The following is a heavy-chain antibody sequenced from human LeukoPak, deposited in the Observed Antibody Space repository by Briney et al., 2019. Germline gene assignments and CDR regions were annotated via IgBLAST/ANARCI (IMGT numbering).Heavy chain of an antibody. CDR1: GGSFSGYY. Sequence: SETLSLTCAVYGGSFSGYYWSWIRQPPGKGLEWIGEINHSGSTNYNPSPKSRVTISVDTSKNQFSLKLSSVTAADTAVYYCARGYCSGGSCGSTYYYYGMDVWGKGTTVTVSS. D-gene: IGHD2-15*01. CDR3: ARGYCSGGSCGSTYYYYGMDV. J-gene: IGHJ6*04. CDR2: INHSGST. V-gene: IGHV4-34*01.